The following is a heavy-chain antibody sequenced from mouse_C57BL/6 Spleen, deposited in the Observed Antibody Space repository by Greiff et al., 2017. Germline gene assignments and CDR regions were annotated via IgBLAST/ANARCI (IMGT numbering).Heavy chain of an antibody. Sequence: QVQLQQPGAELVKPGASVKMSCKASGYTFTSYWITWVKQRPGQALEWIGDIYPGSGSPNYNEKFKSKATLTVDTSSSPAYMQLSSLTSEDSAVYYCARGDYYGSSLWYFDVWGTGTTVTVSS. CDR2: IYPGSGSP. V-gene: IGHV1-55*01. CDR1: GYTFTSYW. D-gene: IGHD1-1*01. J-gene: IGHJ1*03. CDR3: ARGDYYGSSLWYFDV.